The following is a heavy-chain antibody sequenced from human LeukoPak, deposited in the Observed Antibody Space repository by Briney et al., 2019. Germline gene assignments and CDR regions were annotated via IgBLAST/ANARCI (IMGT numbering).Heavy chain of an antibody. CDR2: MNPNSGNT. D-gene: IGHD2-2*01. V-gene: IGHV1-8*02. J-gene: IGHJ6*02. CDR1: GYTFTDFG. CDR3: ASGPLDYCSSTSCYYGMDV. Sequence: GASVKVSCKASGYTFTDFGVSWVRQAPGQGPEWMGWMNPNSGNTGYAQKFQGRVTMTRNTSISTAYMELSSLRSEDTAVYYCASGPLDYCSSTSCYYGMDVWGQGTTVTVSS.